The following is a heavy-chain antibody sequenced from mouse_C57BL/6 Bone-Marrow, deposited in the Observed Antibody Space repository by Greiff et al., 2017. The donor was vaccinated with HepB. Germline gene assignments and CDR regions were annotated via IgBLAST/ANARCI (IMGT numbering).Heavy chain of an antibody. CDR1: GFTFSSYA. J-gene: IGHJ4*01. V-gene: IGHV5-4*01. CDR2: ISDGGSYT. Sequence: EVKLQESGGGLVKPGGSLKLSCAASGFTFSSYAMSWVRQTPEKRLEWVATISDGGSYTYYPDNVKGRFTISRDNAKNNLYLQMSHLKSEDTAMYYCARDRGLRRRGDYAMDYWGQGTSVTVSS. D-gene: IGHD2-4*01. CDR3: ARDRGLRRRGDYAMDY.